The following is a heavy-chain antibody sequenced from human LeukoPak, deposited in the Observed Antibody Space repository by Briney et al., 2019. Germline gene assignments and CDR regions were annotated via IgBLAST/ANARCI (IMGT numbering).Heavy chain of an antibody. Sequence: PGGSLRHSCAASGFTLSDFEMNWVRQAPGKGLEWVSYMSISGGVIYYAHSVQGRFTISRDIPKNSLYLQMNSLRAEDTAFYYCVRGGSRGYNYNAFDVWGQGTMVTVSS. CDR3: VRGGSRGYNYNAFDV. D-gene: IGHD3-22*01. J-gene: IGHJ3*01. CDR2: MSISGGVI. V-gene: IGHV3-48*03. CDR1: GFTLSDFE.